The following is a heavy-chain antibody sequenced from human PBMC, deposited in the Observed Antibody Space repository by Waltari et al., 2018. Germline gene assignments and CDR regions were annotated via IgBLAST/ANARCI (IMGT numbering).Heavy chain of an antibody. CDR2: INHSGST. CDR3: ARDGYRAIQRLYYFDY. CDR1: GGSFSGYY. J-gene: IGHJ4*02. V-gene: IGHV4-34*01. Sequence: QVQLQQWGAGLLKPSETLSLTCAVYGGSFSGYYWSWIRKPPGKGLEWIGEINHSGSTNYNPSLKSRVTISVDTSKNQFSLKLSSVTAADTAVYYCARDGYRAIQRLYYFDYWGQGTLVTVSS. D-gene: IGHD5-12*01.